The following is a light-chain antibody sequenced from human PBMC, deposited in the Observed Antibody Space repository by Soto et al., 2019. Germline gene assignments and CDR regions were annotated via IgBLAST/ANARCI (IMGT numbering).Light chain of an antibody. V-gene: IGKV3-20*01. Sequence: EIVLTQSPGTLSLSPGERATLSCRASQSVSSSYLAWYQQKPGQAPRLLIYGASSRATGIPDRFSGSGSGTDFTFTISRLEHEDFAVYYCQQSGWTFGQGTKVEIK. CDR1: QSVSSSY. CDR3: QQSGWT. CDR2: GAS. J-gene: IGKJ1*01.